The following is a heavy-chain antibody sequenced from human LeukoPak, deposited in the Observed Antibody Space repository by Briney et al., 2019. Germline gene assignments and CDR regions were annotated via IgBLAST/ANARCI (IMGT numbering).Heavy chain of an antibody. Sequence: GRSLRLSRAASGFTFSSYGMHWVRQAPGKGPEWVAVIWYDGSNKYYADSVKGRFTISRDNSKNTLYLQMNSLRAEDTAVYYCARDGIAAAGRGKEDWFDPWGQGTLVTVSS. J-gene: IGHJ5*02. CDR2: IWYDGSNK. D-gene: IGHD6-13*01. CDR1: GFTFSSYG. V-gene: IGHV3-33*01. CDR3: ARDGIAAAGRGKEDWFDP.